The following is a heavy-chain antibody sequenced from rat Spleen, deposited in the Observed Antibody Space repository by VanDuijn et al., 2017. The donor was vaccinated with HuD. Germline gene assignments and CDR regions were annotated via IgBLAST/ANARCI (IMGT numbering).Heavy chain of an antibody. CDR1: GYSITSNY. CDR2: ISYSDNT. J-gene: IGHJ2*01. CDR3: AGSPHQAGSYPIDY. V-gene: IGHV3-1*01. D-gene: IGHD1-12*02. Sequence: EVQLQESGPGLVKPSQSFSLTCSVTGYSITSNYWGWIRKFPGNKMEWMGYISYSDNTSYNPSLKSRISITRDTSKNQFFLQLNSVTTEDTATYYCAGSPHQAGSYPIDYWGQGVMVTVSS.